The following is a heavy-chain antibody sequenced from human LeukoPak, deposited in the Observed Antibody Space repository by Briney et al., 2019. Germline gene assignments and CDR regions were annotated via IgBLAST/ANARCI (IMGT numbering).Heavy chain of an antibody. V-gene: IGHV3-23*01. CDR1: GFTLTNYA. D-gene: IGHD2-15*01. Sequence: GGSLRLSCAASGFTLTNYALSWVRPAPGEGLGWGSSINPSSGNTYYADSVKGRFTIFGDNSKNTLYLQMNSLRAEDTAVYYCAKEHMAAAVYYFDYWGQGTLVTVSS. CDR3: AKEHMAAAVYYFDY. CDR2: INPSSGNT. J-gene: IGHJ4*02.